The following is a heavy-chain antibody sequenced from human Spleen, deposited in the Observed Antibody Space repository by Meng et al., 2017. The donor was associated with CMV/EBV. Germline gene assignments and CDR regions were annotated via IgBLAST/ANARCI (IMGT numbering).Heavy chain of an antibody. CDR1: GFTFSSFW. V-gene: IGHV3-7*01. CDR3: ARDKNVDQLGFYYYYGMDV. Sequence: GESLKIFFAASGFTFSSFWMSWVRQAPGKGLEWVANIKQDGSEKYYVDSVKGRFTISRDNAKNSLYLQMNSLRAEDTAVYYCARDKNVDQLGFYYYYGMDVWGQGTTVTVSS. D-gene: IGHD2-2*01. J-gene: IGHJ6*02. CDR2: IKQDGSEK.